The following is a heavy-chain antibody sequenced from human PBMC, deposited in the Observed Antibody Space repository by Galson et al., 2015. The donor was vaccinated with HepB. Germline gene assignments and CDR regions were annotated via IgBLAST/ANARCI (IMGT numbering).Heavy chain of an antibody. CDR1: GGPISSYY. CDR3: ARSKTYYDSSGYYQIYFDY. CDR2: IYYSGST. J-gene: IGHJ4*02. Sequence: LSLTCTVSGGPISSYYWSWIRQPPGKGLEWIGYIYYSGSTNYNPSLKSRVTISVDTSKNQFSLKLSSVTAADTAVYYCARSKTYYDSSGYYQIYFDYWGQGTLVTVSS. D-gene: IGHD3-22*01. V-gene: IGHV4-59*08.